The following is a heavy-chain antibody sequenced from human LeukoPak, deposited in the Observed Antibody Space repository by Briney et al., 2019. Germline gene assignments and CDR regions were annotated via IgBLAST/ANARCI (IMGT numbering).Heavy chain of an antibody. CDR2: TYYRSKWYN. V-gene: IGHV6-1*01. D-gene: IGHD3-22*01. CDR3: ARSPPLYDSSGYYHEGAFDI. CDR1: GDSVSSNSAA. Sequence: SQTLSLTCAISGDSVSSNSAAWNWIRQSPSRGLEWLGRTYYRSKWYNDYAVSVKSRITVNPDTSKSHFSLQLNSVTPEDTAVYYCARSPPLYDSSGYYHEGAFDIWGQGTMVTVSS. J-gene: IGHJ3*02.